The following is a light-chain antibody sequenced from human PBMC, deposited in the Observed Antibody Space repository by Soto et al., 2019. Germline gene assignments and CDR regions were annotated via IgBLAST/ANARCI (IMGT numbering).Light chain of an antibody. Sequence: QLVLTQSSSASASLGSSVKLTCIVGSGHSKYLIACHQKQPGKAPRYLMELEGSGICNKGCGVPERFSGSSSAAARYLTISTYHFEDEADYGCETWGNSTWVFGGGTKLTVL. CDR2: LEGSGIC. CDR1: SGHSKYL. CDR3: ETWGNSTWV. V-gene: IGLV4-60*02. J-gene: IGLJ3*02.